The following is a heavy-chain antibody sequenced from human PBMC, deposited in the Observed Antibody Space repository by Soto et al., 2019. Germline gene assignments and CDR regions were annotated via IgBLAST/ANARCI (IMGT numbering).Heavy chain of an antibody. D-gene: IGHD2-15*01. V-gene: IGHV1-24*01. Sequence: QVQLVQSGAEVKKPGASVKVSCKVSGYTLTELSMHWVRQAPGKGLEWMGGFDPEDGETIYAQKFQGRVTMTEDTSTDTAYMELSSLRSEDTAVYYCATVPYSSGGSCYGKANWFDPWGQGTLVTVSS. J-gene: IGHJ5*02. CDR1: GYTLTELS. CDR2: FDPEDGET. CDR3: ATVPYSSGGSCYGKANWFDP.